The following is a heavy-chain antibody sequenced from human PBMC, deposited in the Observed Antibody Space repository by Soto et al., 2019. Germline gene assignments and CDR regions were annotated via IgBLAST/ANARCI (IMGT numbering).Heavy chain of an antibody. J-gene: IGHJ4*02. CDR2: IYPGDSDT. D-gene: IGHD3-22*01. CDR3: ARQRPRNYYDSSGSNVVDY. V-gene: IGHV5-51*01. CDR1: GYSFTSYW. Sequence: ASVTVSCKGSGYSFTSYWIGWVRPMPGKGLEWMGIIYPGDSDTRYIPYFQGQVTTSADKSIRTAHLQWRNLKASDTAMYYCARQRPRNYYDSSGSNVVDYWGQGTLVTVSS.